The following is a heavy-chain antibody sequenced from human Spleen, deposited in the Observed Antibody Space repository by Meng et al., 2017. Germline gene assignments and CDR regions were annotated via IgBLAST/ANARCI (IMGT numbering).Heavy chain of an antibody. Sequence: QVQLVESGGGVVKLGRSLRLSCAASGFTFSGYGMNWVRQAPGKGLEWVIIISYDGSNKYNADSVKGRFTVSRDTSKNTLYLQMSSLRAEDTAVYYCAKDRQWEFIDYWGQGTLVTVSS. CDR3: AKDRQWEFIDY. V-gene: IGHV3-30*18. CDR2: ISYDGSNK. D-gene: IGHD1-26*01. CDR1: GFTFSGYG. J-gene: IGHJ4*02.